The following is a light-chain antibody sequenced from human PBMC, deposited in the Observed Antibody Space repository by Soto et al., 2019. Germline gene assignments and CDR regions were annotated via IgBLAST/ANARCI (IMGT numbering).Light chain of an antibody. V-gene: IGLV2-23*02. J-gene: IGLJ2*01. CDR3: SSYAGSSTFVV. Sequence: QSVLTQPASVSGSPGQSITMSCTGSRSDVGGYNLVSWYQQHPGKAPKLMIYEVSRRPSGVSNRFSGSKSGNTASLTLSGLQAEDEADYYCSSYAGSSTFVVFGGGTKLTVL. CDR1: RSDVGGYNL. CDR2: EVS.